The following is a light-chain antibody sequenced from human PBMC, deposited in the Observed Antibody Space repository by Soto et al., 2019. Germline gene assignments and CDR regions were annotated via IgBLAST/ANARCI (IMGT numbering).Light chain of an antibody. Sequence: DIQMTQSPSSLSASVGDRVTITCRASQSISSYLNWYQQKPGKAPQLLIYAASSLQSGVSSRFSGSGSGTDFTLTISSLQPEDFATYYCQQSYCTPFFGGGTKVEIK. V-gene: IGKV1-39*01. CDR3: QQSYCTPF. CDR2: AAS. J-gene: IGKJ4*01. CDR1: QSISSY.